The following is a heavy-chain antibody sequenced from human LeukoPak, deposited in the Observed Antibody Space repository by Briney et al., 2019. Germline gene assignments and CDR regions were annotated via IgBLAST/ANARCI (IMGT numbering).Heavy chain of an antibody. D-gene: IGHD4-17*01. CDR3: ARAGYGDYDFTDY. V-gene: IGHV3-48*03. CDR1: GFTFSSYE. J-gene: IGHJ4*02. CDR2: ISSSGSTI. Sequence: GSLRLSCAASGFTFSSYEMNWVRQAPGKGLEWVSYISSSGSTIYYADSVKGRFTISRDNAKNSLYLQMNSLRAEDTAVYYCARAGYGDYDFTDYWGQGTLVTVSS.